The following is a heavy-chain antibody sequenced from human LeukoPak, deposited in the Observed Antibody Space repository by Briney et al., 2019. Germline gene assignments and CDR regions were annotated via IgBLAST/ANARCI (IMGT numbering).Heavy chain of an antibody. V-gene: IGHV4-39*01. CDR1: DDSISTNSYY. CDR3: TRGGDSYKLGNF. J-gene: IGHJ4*02. D-gene: IGHD2-21*01. CDR2: FHYSGTP. Sequence: SETLSLTCTVSDDSISTNSYYWNWIRQPPGKGLEWVASFHYSGTPYYSPSLNSRISIFLDTSKRQFSLKLRSVTASDTAVYYCTRGGDSYKLGNFWGQGTLVTVSS.